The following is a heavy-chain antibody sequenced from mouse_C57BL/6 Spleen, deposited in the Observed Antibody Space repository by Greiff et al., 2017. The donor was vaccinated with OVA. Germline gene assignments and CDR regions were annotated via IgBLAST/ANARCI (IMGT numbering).Heavy chain of an antibody. Sequence: QVQLQQSGAELVKPGASVKISCKASGYAFSSYWMNWVKQRPGKGLEWIGQIYPGDGDTNYNGKLKGKATMTADKSSSTAYMQLSSLTSEDSAVYFCARWLLLYWYFDVWGTGTTVTVAS. J-gene: IGHJ1*03. CDR1: GYAFSSYW. CDR3: ARWLLLYWYFDV. D-gene: IGHD2-3*01. V-gene: IGHV1-80*01. CDR2: IYPGDGDT.